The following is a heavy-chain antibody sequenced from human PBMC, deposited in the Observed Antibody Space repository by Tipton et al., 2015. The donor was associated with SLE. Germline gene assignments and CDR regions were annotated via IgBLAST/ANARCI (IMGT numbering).Heavy chain of an antibody. CDR3: VRGDARGSSWCEGDYYGMDV. Sequence: SLRLSCFASGFTLSSYAMSWVRQVPEKGLEWVSVISIGGSTSHADAVNGRFTISRDSSKNTLYLQMNSLRAEDTAMYYCVRGDARGSSWCEGDYYGMDVWGQGTTVTVSS. D-gene: IGHD2-2*01. J-gene: IGHJ6*02. CDR2: ISIGGST. CDR1: GFTLSSYA. V-gene: IGHV3-53*05.